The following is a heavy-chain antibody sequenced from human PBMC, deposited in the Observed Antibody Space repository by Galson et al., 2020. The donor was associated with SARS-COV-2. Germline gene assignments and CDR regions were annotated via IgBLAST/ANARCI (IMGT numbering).Heavy chain of an antibody. J-gene: IGHJ3*02. D-gene: IGHD5-12*01. V-gene: IGHV2-26*01. CDR1: GFSLSSARLG. CDR2: IFWNDEK. CDR3: ARSNYKSGFDYVLNAFDI. Sequence: SGPTLVKPTETLTLTCTVSGFSLSSARLGVSWIRQPPGKALEWLAHIFWNDEKSYRSSLKSSLTISKDTSKSQVVLTMTDVDPVDTATYYCARSNYKSGFDYVLNAFDIWGQGTMVTVSS.